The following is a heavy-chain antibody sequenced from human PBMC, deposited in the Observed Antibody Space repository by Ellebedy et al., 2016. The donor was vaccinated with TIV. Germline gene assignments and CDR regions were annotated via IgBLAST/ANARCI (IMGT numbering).Heavy chain of an antibody. CDR3: ASSSSGEHFDY. CDR1: GFTFSNSW. J-gene: IGHJ4*02. V-gene: IGHV3-15*07. Sequence: GGSLRLXCVGSGFTFSNSWMDWVRQALGKGLEWVGRIRRIVDGGTIDYAAPVKDRFTISRDDSKNTLYLQMNSLRAEDTAVYYCASSSSGEHFDYWGQGTLVTVSS. D-gene: IGHD6-13*01. CDR2: IRRIVDGGTI.